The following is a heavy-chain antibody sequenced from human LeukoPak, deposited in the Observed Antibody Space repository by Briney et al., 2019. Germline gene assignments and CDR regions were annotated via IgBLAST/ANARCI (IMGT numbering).Heavy chain of an antibody. J-gene: IGHJ4*02. CDR2: IGIDSGNT. Sequence: GGSLRLSCTASVYPFIEYSMNWVRQAPGKWLEWISYIGIDSGNTKYADSVRGRFTISADKAKNSLYLQMNSLRVEDTAVYYCARDHNYAFDNWGQGTLVSVAS. V-gene: IGHV3-48*01. CDR1: VYPFIEYS. D-gene: IGHD1-1*01. CDR3: ARDHNYAFDN.